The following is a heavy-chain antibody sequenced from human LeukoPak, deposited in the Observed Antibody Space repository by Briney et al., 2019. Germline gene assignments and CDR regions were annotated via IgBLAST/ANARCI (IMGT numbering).Heavy chain of an antibody. Sequence: SETLSLTCTVSGGSNSSYYWCWIRQPPGKGLEWIGYIYYSGSTNYNPSLKSRVTISVDTSKNQFSLKLSSVTAADTAVYYCARALDYGDYGKDDAFDIWGQGTMVTVSS. CDR2: IYYSGST. V-gene: IGHV4-59*01. CDR3: ARALDYGDYGKDDAFDI. J-gene: IGHJ3*02. D-gene: IGHD4-17*01. CDR1: GGSNSSYY.